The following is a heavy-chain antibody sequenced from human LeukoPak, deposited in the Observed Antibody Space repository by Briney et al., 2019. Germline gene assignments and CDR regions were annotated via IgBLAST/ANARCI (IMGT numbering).Heavy chain of an antibody. Sequence: SETLSLTCTVSGGSISSYYWSWIRQPPGKGLEWIGYIYYSGSTNYNPSLKSRVTISVDTSKNQFSLKLSSVTAADTAVYYCARTAEGGYSYGYFYYYMDVWGKGTTVTISS. V-gene: IGHV4-59*01. J-gene: IGHJ6*03. CDR1: GGSISSYY. CDR3: ARTAEGGYSYGYFYYYMDV. D-gene: IGHD5-18*01. CDR2: IYYSGST.